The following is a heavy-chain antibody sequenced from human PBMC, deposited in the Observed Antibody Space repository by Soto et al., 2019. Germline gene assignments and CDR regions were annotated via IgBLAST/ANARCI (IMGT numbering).Heavy chain of an antibody. CDR2: IIPILGIA. CDR3: ARVDARVGWFDP. V-gene: IGHV1-69*02. D-gene: IGHD1-26*01. J-gene: IGHJ5*02. Sequence: QVQLVQSGAEVKKPGSSVKVSCKASGGTFSSYTISWVRQAPGQGLEWMGRIIPILGIANYAQKFQVRVTITADKSTSTAYMELSSLRSEDTAVYYCARVDARVGWFDPWGQGTLVTVSS. CDR1: GGTFSSYT.